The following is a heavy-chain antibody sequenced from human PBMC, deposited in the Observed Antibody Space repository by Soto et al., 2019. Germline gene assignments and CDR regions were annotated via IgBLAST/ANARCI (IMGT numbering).Heavy chain of an antibody. CDR3: AGRCDGTNCLAHFDY. CDR1: GGTFNNYV. Sequence: SVKVSCKASGGTFNNYVINWVRQAPGQGLEWMAGIIPIFGTPNYAQKFQGRVTITADKSTSTAYMELNSLRSEDTAVYYCAGRCDGTNCLAHFDYWGQGTLVTVSS. CDR2: IIPIFGTP. V-gene: IGHV1-69*06. J-gene: IGHJ4*02. D-gene: IGHD2-2*01.